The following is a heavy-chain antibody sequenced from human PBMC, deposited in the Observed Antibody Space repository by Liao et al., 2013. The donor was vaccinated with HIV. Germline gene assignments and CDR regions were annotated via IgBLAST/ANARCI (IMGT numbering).Heavy chain of an antibody. Sequence: QVQLQESGPGQVKPSETLSLTCTVSGGSISSHYCNWIRQPAGKGLEWIGYVHYSGTTTYNPSLRSRLHILLDAVDASEAQVSLRLRSVTAADTAVYYCASLPRGELILAYFGHWGQGIQVSVS. V-gene: IGHV4-59*11. J-gene: IGHJ4*02. D-gene: IGHD3-16*01. CDR1: GGSISSHY. CDR3: ASLPRGELILAYFGH. CDR2: VHYSGTT.